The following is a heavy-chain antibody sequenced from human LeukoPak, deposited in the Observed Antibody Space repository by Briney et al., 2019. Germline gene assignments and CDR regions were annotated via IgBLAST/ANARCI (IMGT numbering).Heavy chain of an antibody. Sequence: SETLSLTCTVSGGSINSYYWTWTRQPPGKRLEWIGYIYYSGSTNHNPSLKSRVTISVDTSKNQFSLKLSSVTAADTAVYYCARVTNYYDSSGYYLFDYWGQGTLVTVSS. V-gene: IGHV4-59*01. CDR1: GGSINSYY. D-gene: IGHD3-22*01. CDR2: IYYSGST. J-gene: IGHJ4*02. CDR3: ARVTNYYDSSGYYLFDY.